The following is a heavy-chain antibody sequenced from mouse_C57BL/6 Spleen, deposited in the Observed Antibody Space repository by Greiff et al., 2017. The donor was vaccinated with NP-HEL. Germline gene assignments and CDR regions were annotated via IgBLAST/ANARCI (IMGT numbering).Heavy chain of an antibody. V-gene: IGHV1-82*01. Sequence: QVQLQQSGPELVKPGASVKISCKASGYAFSSSWMNWVKQRPGKGLEWIGRIYPGDGDTNYNGKFKGKATLTADKSSSTAYMQLSSLTSEDSAVYFGASSDYGSSLAWFAYWGQGTLLTVSA. CDR1: GYAFSSSW. D-gene: IGHD1-1*01. CDR3: ASSDYGSSLAWFAY. J-gene: IGHJ3*01. CDR2: IYPGDGDT.